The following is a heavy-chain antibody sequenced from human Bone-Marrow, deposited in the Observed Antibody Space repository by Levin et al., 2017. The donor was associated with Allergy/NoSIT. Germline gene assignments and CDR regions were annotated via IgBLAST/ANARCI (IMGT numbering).Heavy chain of an antibody. J-gene: IGHJ6*02. V-gene: IGHV1-2*06. D-gene: IGHD3-10*01. Sequence: GASVKVSCKTSGYSFSVYYIHWVRQAPGEGLEWLGRINPNTGGTTSAQKFQGRVTMTRDTSISTVTIELNNLRSDDTAVYYCARERRGGYYYGIDVWGQGTTVTVSS. CDR3: ARERRGGYYYGIDV. CDR1: GYSFSVYY. CDR2: INPNTGGT.